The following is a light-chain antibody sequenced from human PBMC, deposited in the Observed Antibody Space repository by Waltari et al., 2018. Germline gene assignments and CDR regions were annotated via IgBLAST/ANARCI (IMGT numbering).Light chain of an antibody. CDR3: QSYDSSLSGVV. J-gene: IGLJ2*01. CDR2: GNS. V-gene: IGLV1-40*01. Sequence: QSVLTQPPSVSGAPGPRVTISCPGSSPNLGAGYDVHWYPQLPGTAPNLLIYGNSNRPSGVPDRFSGSKSGTSASLAITGLQAEDEADYYCQSYDSSLSGVVFGGGTKLTVL. CDR1: SPNLGAGYD.